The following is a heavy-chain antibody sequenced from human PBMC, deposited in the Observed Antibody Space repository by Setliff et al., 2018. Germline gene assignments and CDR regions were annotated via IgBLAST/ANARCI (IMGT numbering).Heavy chain of an antibody. CDR1: GYTFSHSG. CDR2: ISVCTGNT. V-gene: IGHV1-18*01. Sequence: EASVKVSCKASGYTFSHSGITWVRQAPGQGIEWMGWISVCTGNTNYAPKLQGRVTMTTDASTSTAYMELRGLTSDDTAVYYCSRLVRYCSKTTCQTASGAELWGQGTLVTVSS. J-gene: IGHJ4*02. CDR3: SRLVRYCSKTTCQTASGAEL. D-gene: IGHD2-8*01.